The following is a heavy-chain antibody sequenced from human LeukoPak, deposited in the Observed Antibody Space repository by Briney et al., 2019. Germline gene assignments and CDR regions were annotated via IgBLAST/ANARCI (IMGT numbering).Heavy chain of an antibody. D-gene: IGHD6-19*01. Sequence: GASVKVSCKASGYTFTSYGISWVRQAPGQGLEWMGWISAYNGNTNYAQKLQGRVTMTTDTSTSTAYMELRSLRSDDTAVYYCASASSSGWLEYYFDYWGQGTLVTVSS. CDR3: ASASSSGWLEYYFDY. CDR2: ISAYNGNT. CDR1: GYTFTSYG. V-gene: IGHV1-18*01. J-gene: IGHJ4*02.